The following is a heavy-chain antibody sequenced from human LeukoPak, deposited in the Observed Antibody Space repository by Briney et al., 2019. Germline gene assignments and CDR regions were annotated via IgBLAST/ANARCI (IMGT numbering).Heavy chain of an antibody. CDR2: IKRDGSQK. CDR3: TRVFGGYDVSDY. Sequence: GGSLRLSCAASGFTFSSFWMSWVRQAPGKGLEWVANIKRDGSQKYYVDSVEGRFTISRDDAKNSLYLQMDSLRVDDTAVYYCTRVFGGYDVSDYWGQGTLVTVSS. CDR1: GFTFSSFW. V-gene: IGHV3-7*03. D-gene: IGHD3-3*01. J-gene: IGHJ4*02.